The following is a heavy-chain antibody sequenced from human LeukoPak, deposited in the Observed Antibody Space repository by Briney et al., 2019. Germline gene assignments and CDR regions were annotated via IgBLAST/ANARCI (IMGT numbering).Heavy chain of an antibody. V-gene: IGHV3-30*19. CDR3: ARAELLSLDY. CDR2: ISYDGSNK. Sequence: PGGSLRLSCAASGFTFKNYGMHWVRQAPGKGLEWVAVISYDGSNKYYADSVKGRFTISRDNSKNTLYLQMNSLRAEDTAVYYCARAELLSLDYWGQGTLVTVSS. D-gene: IGHD2-21*02. J-gene: IGHJ4*02. CDR1: GFTFKNYG.